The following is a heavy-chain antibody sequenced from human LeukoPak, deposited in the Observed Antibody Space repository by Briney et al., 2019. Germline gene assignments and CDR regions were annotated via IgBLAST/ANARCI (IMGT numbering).Heavy chain of an antibody. CDR1: GGYFSGYY. D-gene: IGHD3-16*01. Sequence: TASETLSLTCAVSGGYFSGYYWSWIRQPPGKGLEWIGEISHSGSTNYNPSLKSRVSMSVGTSSTQFSLIRTSVTAAATAGDYCATSGWNGGGGFDLRGQGTLVIVSS. V-gene: IGHV4-34*01. J-gene: IGHJ5*02. CDR2: ISHSGST. CDR3: ATSGWNGGGGFDL.